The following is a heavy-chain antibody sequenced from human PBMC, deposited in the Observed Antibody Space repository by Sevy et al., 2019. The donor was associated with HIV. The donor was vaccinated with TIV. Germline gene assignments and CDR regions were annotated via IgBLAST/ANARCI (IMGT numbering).Heavy chain of an antibody. J-gene: IGHJ3*02. V-gene: IGHV3-11*01. Sequence: GGSLRLSCAVSGFIFSDYYMSWIRQAPGKGLEWVSYISSSGMTIYYADSVKGRFTISRDNAKNSLYLQMNSLRAEDTAVYYCARRRFGVIRDAFDIWGQGTMVTVSS. D-gene: IGHD3-10*01. CDR1: GFIFSDYY. CDR2: ISSSGMTI. CDR3: ARRRFGVIRDAFDI.